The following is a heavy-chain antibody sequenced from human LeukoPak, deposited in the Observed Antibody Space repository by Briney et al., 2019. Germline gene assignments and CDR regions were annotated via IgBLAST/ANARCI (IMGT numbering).Heavy chain of an antibody. CDR2: ISSSSSYI. D-gene: IGHD3-3*01. Sequence: GGSLRLSCAASGFTFSSYSMNWVRQAPGKGLEWVSSISSSSSYIYYADSVRGRFTISTDNAKNSLYLKMNSLRAEDTAVYYCARAPAYYDFWSIDYWGQGTLVTVSS. CDR3: ARAPAYYDFWSIDY. V-gene: IGHV3-21*01. J-gene: IGHJ4*02. CDR1: GFTFSSYS.